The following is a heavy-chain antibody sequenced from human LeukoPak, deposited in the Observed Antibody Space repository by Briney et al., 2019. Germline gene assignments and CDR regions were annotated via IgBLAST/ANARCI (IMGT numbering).Heavy chain of an antibody. CDR1: GYTFTSYY. V-gene: IGHV1-46*01. Sequence: ASVKVFCKASGYTFTSYYMHWVRQAPGQGLEWMGIINPSGGSTSYAQKFQGRVTMTRDTSTSTVYMELSSLRSEDTAVYYCARIYCSSTSCHEGYFDYWGQGTLVTVSS. CDR2: INPSGGST. J-gene: IGHJ4*02. CDR3: ARIYCSSTSCHEGYFDY. D-gene: IGHD2-2*01.